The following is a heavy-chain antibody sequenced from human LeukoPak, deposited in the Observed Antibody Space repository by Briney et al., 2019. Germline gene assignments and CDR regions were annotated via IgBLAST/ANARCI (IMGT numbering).Heavy chain of an antibody. Sequence: KPSETLTLTCTVSGGSISSYYWSWIRQPPGKGLEWIGYIYYSGSTNYNPSLKSRVTISVDTSKNQYSLKLSSVTAADTAVYYCARGVLGEQFDYWGQGTLVTVSS. CDR1: GGSISSYY. CDR2: IYYSGST. CDR3: ARGVLGEQFDY. V-gene: IGHV4-59*01. D-gene: IGHD3-10*01. J-gene: IGHJ4*02.